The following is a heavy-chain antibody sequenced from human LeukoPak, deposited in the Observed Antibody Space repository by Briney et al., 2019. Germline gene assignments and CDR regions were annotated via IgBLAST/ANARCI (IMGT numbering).Heavy chain of an antibody. Sequence: ASVTVSFKASGYTFTSYGISWERQAPGQGLEWMGWISAYNGNTNYAQKLQGRVTMTTDTSTSTAYMELRSLRSDDTAVYYCARDRPHYYDSSGYWPDYWGQGTLVTVSS. CDR2: ISAYNGNT. J-gene: IGHJ4*02. CDR1: GYTFTSYG. CDR3: ARDRPHYYDSSGYWPDY. V-gene: IGHV1-18*01. D-gene: IGHD3-22*01.